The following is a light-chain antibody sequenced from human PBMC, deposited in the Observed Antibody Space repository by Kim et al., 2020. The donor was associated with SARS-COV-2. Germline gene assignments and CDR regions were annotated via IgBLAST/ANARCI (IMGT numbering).Light chain of an antibody. Sequence: VTXSCTRXRGSXXSXXXPXXXQRXXXAPTTVXYEDXQRPSGVPDRFSGSIDXSSNSASLTISGLKTXXEADYYCQSXDSSXHXXFGXGTXLTXL. J-gene: IGLJ3*02. V-gene: IGLV6-57*03. CDR3: QSXDSSXHXX. CDR2: EDX. CDR1: RGSXXSXX.